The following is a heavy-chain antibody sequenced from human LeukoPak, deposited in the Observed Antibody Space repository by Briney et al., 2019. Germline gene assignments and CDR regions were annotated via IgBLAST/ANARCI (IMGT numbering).Heavy chain of an antibody. D-gene: IGHD1-26*01. V-gene: IGHV4-59*01. J-gene: IGHJ4*02. CDR1: GGSMSGDY. CDR2: IFYRGTT. CDR3: PRGRSARRWDLPHLDL. Sequence: SETLSLTCSVSGGSMSGDYWNWIRQPPGKTLEWIGSIFYRGTTNYNPSLKSRVTISIHTSKNQFSLTLTSVITVATPFYYCPRGRSARRWDLPHLDLWGRGTLVTVSS.